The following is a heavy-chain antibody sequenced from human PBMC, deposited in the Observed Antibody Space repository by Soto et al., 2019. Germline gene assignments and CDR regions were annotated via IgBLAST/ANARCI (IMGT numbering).Heavy chain of an antibody. CDR2: IKEDGSEK. D-gene: IGHD2-15*01. Sequence: EVQLVESGGGLVQPGGSLRLSCAASGFTFSNYWMTWVRQAPGKGLEWVANIKEDGSEKHYVDSVKGRFTISRDNAKNSLYRQMNSLRVEDTAVYFCSRDVVVGAKALNYWGRGALVTVSS. V-gene: IGHV3-7*01. J-gene: IGHJ4*02. CDR1: GFTFSNYW. CDR3: SRDVVVGAKALNY.